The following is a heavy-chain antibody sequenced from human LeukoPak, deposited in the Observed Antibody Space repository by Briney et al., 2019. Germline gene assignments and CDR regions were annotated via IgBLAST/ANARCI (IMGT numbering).Heavy chain of an antibody. CDR3: ARDGRAGQRAGSDY. V-gene: IGHV3-7*01. J-gene: IGHJ4*02. D-gene: IGHD1-1*01. CDR1: GLFFSTNW. CDR2: IKPDGRDK. Sequence: PGGSLRLSCAASGLFFSTNWMSWVRQAPGKGLEWVATIKPDGRDKYYVDSVKGRFTMSRDNGKNSVYLQMNSLRAEDTAVYYCARDGRAGQRAGSDYWGQGTLVTVSS.